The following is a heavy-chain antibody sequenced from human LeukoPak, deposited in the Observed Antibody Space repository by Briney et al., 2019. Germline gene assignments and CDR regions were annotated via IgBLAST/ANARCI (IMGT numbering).Heavy chain of an antibody. CDR1: GFTFSSYE. CDR3: ARGGYCSSSICYSLNAFDI. J-gene: IGHJ3*02. D-gene: IGHD2-2*01. V-gene: IGHV3-48*03. Sequence: QSGGSLRLSCAASGFTFSSYEMNWVRQAPGKGLEWVSYISSSGTTIYYADSVKGRFTISRDNAENSLYLQMNSLRAEDTAVYYCARGGYCSSSICYSLNAFDIWGQGTMFIVSS. CDR2: ISSSGTTI.